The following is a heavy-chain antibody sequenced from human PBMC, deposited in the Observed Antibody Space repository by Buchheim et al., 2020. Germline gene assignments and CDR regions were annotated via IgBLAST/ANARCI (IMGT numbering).Heavy chain of an antibody. D-gene: IGHD1-26*01. Sequence: EVQLLESGGDLVQPGGSLSLSCAASGFNFINYAMTWVRQAPGKGLEWASTISGRGRDTYYADSVRGRFTISRDTSKSTLYLLMSSLRAEDTALYYCAKDLIVGPKTEFDYWGQGTL. CDR1: GFNFINYA. CDR3: AKDLIVGPKTEFDY. J-gene: IGHJ4*02. V-gene: IGHV3-23*01. CDR2: ISGRGRDT.